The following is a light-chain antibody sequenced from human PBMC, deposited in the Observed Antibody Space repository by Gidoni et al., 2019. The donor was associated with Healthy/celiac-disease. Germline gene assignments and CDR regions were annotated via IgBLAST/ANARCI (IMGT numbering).Light chain of an antibody. Sequence: IQMPQSPSSLSASVGDRVTITCQASQDISNFLNWYQQKPGKAPKHLLYDSSNLETGVPSRCSGSGSGTDFTFTISSLQPEDIATYYCQQYDNLPGTFGQGTRLEIK. CDR2: DSS. V-gene: IGKV1-33*01. CDR1: QDISNF. CDR3: QQYDNLPGT. J-gene: IGKJ5*01.